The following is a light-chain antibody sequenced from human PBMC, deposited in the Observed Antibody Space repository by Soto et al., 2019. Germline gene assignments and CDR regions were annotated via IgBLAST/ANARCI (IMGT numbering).Light chain of an antibody. V-gene: IGKV4-1*01. J-gene: IGKJ1*01. Sequence: DIVMTQSPDSLAVSLGERATINCKSSQSVLYSSNNKNYLAWYQQKAGQPPKLLIYWASTRESGVPDRFSGSGSGTDLTLTISSLQAEDVAVYYCQQHYNTPWTFGQGTKVEI. CDR3: QQHYNTPWT. CDR2: WAS. CDR1: QSVLYSSNNKNY.